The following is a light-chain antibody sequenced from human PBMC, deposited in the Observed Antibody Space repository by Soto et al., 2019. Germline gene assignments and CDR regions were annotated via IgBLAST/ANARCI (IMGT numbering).Light chain of an antibody. Sequence: EIGLTQSPGTLSLSPGETATLSCRASRSVSSNYLAWYQQRPGQAPRLLINRASNRATGIPDRFTGSGSGTDFTLTINRLEPADFAVYYCQHSGSSPRTFGQGTKVEIK. V-gene: IGKV3-20*01. J-gene: IGKJ1*01. CDR3: QHSGSSPRT. CDR1: RSVSSNY. CDR2: RAS.